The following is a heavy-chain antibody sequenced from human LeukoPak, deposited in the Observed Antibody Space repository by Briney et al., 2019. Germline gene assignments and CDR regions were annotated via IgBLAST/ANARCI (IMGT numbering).Heavy chain of an antibody. J-gene: IGHJ4*02. CDR1: GFTFNSYA. CDR3: ARDFSPAASAGDHYFEY. D-gene: IGHD2-2*01. Sequence: GGSLRLSCAASGFTFNSYAMHWVRQAPGKGLEWVAVISYDGNNKYYANSVKGRFTISRDNPKNTLYVQMNSLRAEDTAVYYCARDFSPAASAGDHYFEYWGQGTLVTVSS. V-gene: IGHV3-30*14. CDR2: ISYDGNNK.